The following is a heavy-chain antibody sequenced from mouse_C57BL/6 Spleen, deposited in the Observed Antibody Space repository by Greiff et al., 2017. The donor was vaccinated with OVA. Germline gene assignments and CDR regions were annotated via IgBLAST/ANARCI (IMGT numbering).Heavy chain of an antibody. J-gene: IGHJ1*03. D-gene: IGHD1-1*01. V-gene: IGHV1-63*01. Sequence: QVQLQQPGAELVRPGTSVKMSCKASGYTFTNYWIGWVKQRPGHGLEWIGDIYPVGGYTNYNEKFKGKATLTADKSSSTAYMQLSSLTSEDSAIYYCARETTVVATDWYFDVWGTGTTVTVSS. CDR2: IYPVGGYT. CDR1: GYTFTNYW. CDR3: ARETTVVATDWYFDV.